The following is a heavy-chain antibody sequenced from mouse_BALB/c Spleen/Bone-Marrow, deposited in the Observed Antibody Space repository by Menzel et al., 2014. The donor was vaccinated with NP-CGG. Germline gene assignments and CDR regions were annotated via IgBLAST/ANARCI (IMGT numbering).Heavy chain of an antibody. J-gene: IGHJ4*01. CDR1: GFNIKDTY. V-gene: IGHV14-3*02. CDR2: IDPANGNT. CDR3: ARWLLPYGLDC. Sequence: DVKLVESGAELVKPGASVKLSCTASGFNIKDTYMHWVKQRPEQGLEWIGRIDPANGNTKYDPKFQGKATITADTSSNTAYLQLSSLTSEDTAVYYCARWLLPYGLDCWGQGTSATVSS. D-gene: IGHD2-3*01.